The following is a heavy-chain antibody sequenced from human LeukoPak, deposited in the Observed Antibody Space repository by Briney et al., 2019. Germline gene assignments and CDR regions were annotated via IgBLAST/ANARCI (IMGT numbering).Heavy chain of an antibody. V-gene: IGHV3-66*01. CDR3: ARGGESSGYYYADY. Sequence: GGSLRLSCAVSGFTVSSNYMSWVRQAPGKGLEWVSVIFSGGSTYYADSVKGRFTISRDDSKNTVYLQMNSLRAEDTSVYFCARGGESSGYYYADYRGQGTLVTVSS. CDR1: GFTVSSNY. J-gene: IGHJ4*02. D-gene: IGHD3-22*01. CDR2: IFSGGST.